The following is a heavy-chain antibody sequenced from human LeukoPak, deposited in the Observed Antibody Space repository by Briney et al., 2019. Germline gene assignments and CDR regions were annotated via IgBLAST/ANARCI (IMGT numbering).Heavy chain of an antibody. CDR2: IYHSGST. D-gene: IGHD3-10*01. Sequence: MTSQTLSLTCAVSGGSISSGGYSWSWIRQPPGKGLEWIGYIYHSGSTYYNPSLKSRVTISVDRSKNQFSLKLSSVTAADTAVYYCARQFTYYYGSGALDYWGQGTLVTVSS. CDR1: GGSISSGGYS. J-gene: IGHJ4*02. CDR3: ARQFTYYYGSGALDY. V-gene: IGHV4-30-2*01.